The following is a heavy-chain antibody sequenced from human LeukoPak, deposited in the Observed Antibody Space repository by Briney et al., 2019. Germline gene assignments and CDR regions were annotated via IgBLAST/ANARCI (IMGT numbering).Heavy chain of an antibody. Sequence: ASVKASCKASGYTFTSYYMHWVRQAPGQGLEWMGIINPSGGSTSYAQKFQGRVTMTRDTSTSTVYMELSSLRSEDTAVYYCARDKRITIFGVVTPGYYFDYWGQGTLVTVSS. CDR2: INPSGGST. V-gene: IGHV1-46*01. CDR3: ARDKRITIFGVVTPGYYFDY. J-gene: IGHJ4*02. CDR1: GYTFTSYY. D-gene: IGHD3-3*01.